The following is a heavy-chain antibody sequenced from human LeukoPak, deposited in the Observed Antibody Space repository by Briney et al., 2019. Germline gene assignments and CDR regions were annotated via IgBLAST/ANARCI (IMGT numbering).Heavy chain of an antibody. V-gene: IGHV4-59*08. CDR3: ARAPLITMIEEYAFDI. CDR1: GGSISSYY. J-gene: IGHJ3*02. Sequence: PSETLSLTCTVSGGSISSYYWSWIRQPPGKGLEWIGYIYYSGSTNYNPSLKSRVTISVDTSKNQFSLKLSSVTAADTAVYYCARAPLITMIEEYAFDIWGQGTMVTVSS. D-gene: IGHD3-22*01. CDR2: IYYSGST.